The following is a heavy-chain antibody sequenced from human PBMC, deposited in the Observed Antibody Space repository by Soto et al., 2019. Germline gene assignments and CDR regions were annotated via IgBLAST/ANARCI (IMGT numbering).Heavy chain of an antibody. D-gene: IGHD2-21*02. CDR3: ANFGSGCHHHDSYSPNFYY. CDR1: GFTFSSYA. CDR2: ISGSGGST. Sequence: EVQLLESGGGLVQPGGSLRLSCAASGFTFSSYAMSWVRQAPGKGLEWVSAISGSGGSTYYADSVKSRFTISRDNSKHTLYLQMNSLRAEDTAVYYCANFGSGCHHHDSYSPNFYYSGQGSLVTLSS. V-gene: IGHV3-23*01. J-gene: IGHJ4*02.